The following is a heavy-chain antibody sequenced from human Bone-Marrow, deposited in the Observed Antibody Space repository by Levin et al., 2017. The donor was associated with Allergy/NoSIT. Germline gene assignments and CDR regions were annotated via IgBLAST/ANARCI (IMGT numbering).Heavy chain of an antibody. CDR1: GVSISDGNHY. D-gene: IGHD1-26*01. CDR2: ISFSGST. V-gene: IGHV4-39*01. CDR3: ARLTQYGGSDYGNYFYGMDV. J-gene: IGHJ6*01. Sequence: SETLSLTCSVSGVSISDGNHYWAWLRQPPGKGLEWIGSISFSGSTNYYPSLKSRVTMSVDMSNDQFSLKLTAVNAADTAVLYCARLTQYGGSDYGNYFYGMDVWGQGTTVIVSS.